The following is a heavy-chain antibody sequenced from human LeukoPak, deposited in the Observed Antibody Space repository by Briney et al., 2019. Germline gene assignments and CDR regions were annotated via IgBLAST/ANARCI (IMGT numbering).Heavy chain of an antibody. CDR1: GFTFSSYA. D-gene: IGHD6-19*01. Sequence: PGRSLRLSCAASGFTFSSYAMHWVRQAPGKGLEWVAVISYDGSNKYYADSVKGRFTISRDNSKNTLYLQMNSLRAEGTAVYYCARDRHSSGWIDYWGQGTLVTVSS. CDR3: ARDRHSSGWIDY. CDR2: ISYDGSNK. J-gene: IGHJ4*02. V-gene: IGHV3-30-3*01.